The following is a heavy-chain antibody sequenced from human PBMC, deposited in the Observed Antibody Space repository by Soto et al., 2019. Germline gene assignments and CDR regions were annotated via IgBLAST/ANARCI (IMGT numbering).Heavy chain of an antibody. V-gene: IGHV1-2*02. J-gene: IGHJ5*02. CDR1: GYTFTGYY. CDR2: INPNSGGT. Sequence: ASVKVSCKASGYTFTGYYMHWVRQAPGQGLEWMGWINPNSGGTNYAQKFQGRVTMTRDTSISTAYMELSRLRSDDTAVYYCARVGVRIEAAGYSTKFDPWGQGTPVPVSS. CDR3: ARVGVRIEAAGYSTKFDP. D-gene: IGHD6-13*01.